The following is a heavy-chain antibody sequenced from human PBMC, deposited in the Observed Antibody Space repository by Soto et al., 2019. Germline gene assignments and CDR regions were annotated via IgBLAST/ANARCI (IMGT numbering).Heavy chain of an antibody. J-gene: IGHJ4*02. CDR2: ISGSGGST. CDR3: AKGRWELLTLPFGY. Sequence: GGYLRLSCAASGFTFSSYAMTWVRQAPGKGLEWVSAISGSGGSTYYADSVKGRFTISRDNSKNTLYLQMNSLRAEDTAVYYCAKGRWELLTLPFGYWGQGTLVTVSS. CDR1: GFTFSSYA. D-gene: IGHD1-26*01. V-gene: IGHV3-23*01.